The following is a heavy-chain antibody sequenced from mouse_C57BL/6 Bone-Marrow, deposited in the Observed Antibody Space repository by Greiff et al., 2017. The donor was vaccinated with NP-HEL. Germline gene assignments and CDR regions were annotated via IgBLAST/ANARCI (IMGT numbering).Heavy chain of an antibody. J-gene: IGHJ4*01. V-gene: IGHV5-6*01. CDR3: ARHLITTTHYYAMDY. CDR2: ISSGGSYT. D-gene: IGHD2-4*01. Sequence: EVKLVESGGDLVKPGGSLKLSCAASGFTFSSYGMSWVRQTPDKRLEWVATISSGGSYTYYPDSVKGRFTISRDNAKNTLYLQMSSLKSEDTAMYYCARHLITTTHYYAMDYWGQGTSVTVSS. CDR1: GFTFSSYG.